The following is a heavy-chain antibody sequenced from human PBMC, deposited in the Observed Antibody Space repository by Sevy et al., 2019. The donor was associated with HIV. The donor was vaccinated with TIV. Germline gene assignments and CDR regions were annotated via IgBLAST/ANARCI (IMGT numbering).Heavy chain of an antibody. D-gene: IGHD1-20*01. Sequence: ASVKVSCKASGYTFTSYDINWVRQATGQGLEWMGWMNPNSGNTGYAQKFQGRVTMNRNTSISTAYMELSSLRSEDTAVYYCTRRDYNWNDYGWFDPWGQVTLVTVSS. CDR2: MNPNSGNT. CDR1: GYTFTSYD. J-gene: IGHJ5*02. V-gene: IGHV1-8*01. CDR3: TRRDYNWNDYGWFDP.